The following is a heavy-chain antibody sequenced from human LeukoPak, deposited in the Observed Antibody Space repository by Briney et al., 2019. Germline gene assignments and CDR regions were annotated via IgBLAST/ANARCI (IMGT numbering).Heavy chain of an antibody. D-gene: IGHD1-26*01. Sequence: PSETLSLTCTVSGGSISSYYWSWIRQPPGKGLDWIGYIYYSGSTNYNPSLKSRVTISVDTSKKQFSLKLRSVAAADTAVYYCGTGGMELLFVNAFDIWGQGTMVTVSS. CDR3: GTGGMELLFVNAFDI. J-gene: IGHJ3*02. V-gene: IGHV4-59*01. CDR2: IYYSGST. CDR1: GGSISSYY.